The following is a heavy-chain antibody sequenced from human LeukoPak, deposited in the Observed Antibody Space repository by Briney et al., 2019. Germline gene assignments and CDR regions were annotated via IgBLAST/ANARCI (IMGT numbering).Heavy chain of an antibody. J-gene: IGHJ1*01. CDR3: ARQGKTDGSQHFQH. CDR1: GGSISSSDHY. V-gene: IGHV4-39*01. CDR2: IYYSGST. D-gene: IGHD2-15*01. Sequence: SETVSLTCTVSGGSISSSDHYWGWIRQPPGKGLEWIGSIYYSGSTYYNPSLKSRVTISVDTSKNQFSLKVNSVTAADTAVYYCARQGKTDGSQHFQHWGQGTLVTVSS.